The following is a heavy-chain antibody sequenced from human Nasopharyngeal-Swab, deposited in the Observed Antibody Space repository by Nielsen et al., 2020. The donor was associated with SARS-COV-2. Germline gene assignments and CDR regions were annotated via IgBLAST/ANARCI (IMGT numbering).Heavy chain of an antibody. V-gene: IGHV1-18*01. Sequence: ASVKVSCKASGYTFTNYALSWVRQAPGQGLEWMGWISVYNGNTNYAQKLQGRVTMTTDISTSTAYLELRSLRSDDTAVYYCATGSWDYLGYFHHWGQGTQVTVSS. CDR3: ATGSWDYLGYFHH. D-gene: IGHD1-7*01. CDR2: ISVYNGNT. J-gene: IGHJ1*01. CDR1: GYTFTNYA.